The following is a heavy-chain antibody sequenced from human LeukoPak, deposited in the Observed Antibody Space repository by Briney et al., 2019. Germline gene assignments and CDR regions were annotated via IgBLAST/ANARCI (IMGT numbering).Heavy chain of an antibody. CDR3: ARDRPDYFGDFSHCFDY. CDR2: ISSSSSYT. J-gene: IGHJ4*02. V-gene: IGHV3-11*05. CDR1: GFTFSDYY. D-gene: IGHD3-16*01. Sequence: PGGSLRLSCAASGFTFSDYYMSWIRQAPGKGLEWVSFISSSSSYTNYADSVQGRFTISRDNAKNSLYLQMNSLRAEDTAVYYCARDRPDYFGDFSHCFDYWGQGTLVTVSS.